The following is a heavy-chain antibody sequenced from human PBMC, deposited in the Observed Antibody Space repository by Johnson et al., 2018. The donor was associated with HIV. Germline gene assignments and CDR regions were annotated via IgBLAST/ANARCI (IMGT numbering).Heavy chain of an antibody. CDR2: ISYDGSNK. D-gene: IGHD3-22*01. CDR1: GFTFSSYA. J-gene: IGHJ3*02. Sequence: QVLLVESGGGVVQPGRSLRLSCAASGFTFSSYAMHWVRQAPGKGLEWVAVISYDGSNKYYADSVKGRFTISRDNSKNTLYLQMNSLRAEDTAVYYCARERNMIGVDDGAFDIWGQGTMVTVSS. V-gene: IGHV3-30-3*01. CDR3: ARERNMIGVDDGAFDI.